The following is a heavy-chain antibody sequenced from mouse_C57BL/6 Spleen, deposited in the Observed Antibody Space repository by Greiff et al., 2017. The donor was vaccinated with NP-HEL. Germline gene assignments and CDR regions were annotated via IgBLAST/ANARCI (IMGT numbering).Heavy chain of an antibody. CDR1: GYTFTSYW. V-gene: IGHV1-7*01. CDR3: ASQISRAKGD. D-gene: IGHD6-2*01. CDR2: INPSSGYT. Sequence: QVQLQQSGAELAKPGASVKLSCKASGYTFTSYWMHWVKQRPGQGLEWIGYINPSSGYTKYNQKFKDKATLTADKSSSTAYMQLNSLTSEDSAVDYCASQISRAKGDWGQGTSVTVSS. J-gene: IGHJ4*01.